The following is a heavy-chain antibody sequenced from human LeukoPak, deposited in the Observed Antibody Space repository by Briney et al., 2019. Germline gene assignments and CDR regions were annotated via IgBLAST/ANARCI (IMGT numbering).Heavy chain of an antibody. Sequence: SVKVSCKASGGTFSSYAISWVQQAPGQGLEWMGGIIPIFGTANYAQKFQGRVTITADESTSTAYMELCSLRSEDTAVYYCARGARYSSSSVLPAYYYYYMDVWGKGTTVTVSS. CDR1: GGTFSSYA. V-gene: IGHV1-69*13. J-gene: IGHJ6*03. CDR3: ARGARYSSSSVLPAYYYYYMDV. CDR2: IIPIFGTA. D-gene: IGHD6-6*01.